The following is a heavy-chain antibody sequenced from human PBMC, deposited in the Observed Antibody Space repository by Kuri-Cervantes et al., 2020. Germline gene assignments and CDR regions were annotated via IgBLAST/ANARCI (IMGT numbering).Heavy chain of an antibody. J-gene: IGHJ4*02. V-gene: IGHV4-39*07. D-gene: IGHD2-2*01. CDR2: IYYSGST. Sequence: SETLSLTCTVSGGSISSSSYYWGWIRQPPGKGLEWIGSIYYSGSTYYNPSLKSRVTISVDTSKNQFSLKLSSVTAADTAVYYCARGFHGGAAAATDYFDYWGQGTLVTVSS. CDR3: ARGFHGGAAAATDYFDY. CDR1: GGSISSSSYY.